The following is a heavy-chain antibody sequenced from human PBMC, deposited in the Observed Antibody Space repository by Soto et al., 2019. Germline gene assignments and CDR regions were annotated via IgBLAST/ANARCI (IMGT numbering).Heavy chain of an antibody. J-gene: IGHJ5*02. CDR2: VNPGSGDT. CDR1: GYTFTNND. Sequence: ASVKVSCKASGYTFTNNDVTWVRQATGQGLEWMGWVNPGSGDTGYAQKFQGRVTMTRNISIATAYMELSSLRSEDTAIYYCARMASFGSLNWFDPWGQGTLVTVSS. V-gene: IGHV1-8*01. D-gene: IGHD5-18*01. CDR3: ARMASFGSLNWFDP.